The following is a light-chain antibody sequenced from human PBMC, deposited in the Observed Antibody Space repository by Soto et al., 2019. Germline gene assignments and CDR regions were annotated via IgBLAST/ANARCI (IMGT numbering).Light chain of an antibody. J-gene: IGKJ4*01. CDR1: QRVRNW. Sequence: DLQMTQSPSTLSASVGDTITINCRASQRVRNWLAWYQQKPGEAPKLLIYKASTLESGVPSRFSGSGSGTDFTLTISSLQPDDFATYYCQQLNSFTFGGGTKVEIK. V-gene: IGKV1-5*03. CDR3: QQLNSFT. CDR2: KAS.